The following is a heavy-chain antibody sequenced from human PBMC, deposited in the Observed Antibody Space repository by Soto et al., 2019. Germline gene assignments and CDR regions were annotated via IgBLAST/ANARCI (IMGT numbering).Heavy chain of an antibody. CDR3: AKDFGYYDSSGYYYQTFDY. CDR1: GFTFSSYG. D-gene: IGHD3-22*01. J-gene: IGHJ4*02. Sequence: QVQLVESGGGVVQPGRSLRLSCAASGFTFSSYGMHWVRQAPGKGLEWVAVISYDGSNKYYADSVKGRFTISRDNSKNTLYVQMNSVRAEDTAVYYCAKDFGYYDSSGYYYQTFDYWGQGTLVTVSS. CDR2: ISYDGSNK. V-gene: IGHV3-30*18.